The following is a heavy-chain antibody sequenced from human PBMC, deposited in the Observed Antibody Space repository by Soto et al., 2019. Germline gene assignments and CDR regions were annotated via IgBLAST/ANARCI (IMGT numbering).Heavy chain of an antibody. J-gene: IGHJ4*02. CDR1: GFTFSSYA. CDR3: ARPPLPKYSSSWNFDY. D-gene: IGHD6-13*01. CDR2: ISYDGSNK. Sequence: GGSLRLSCAASGFTFSSYAMHWVRQAPGKGLEWVAVISYDGSNKYYADSVKGRFTISRDNSKNTLYLQMNSLRAEDTAVYYCARPPLPKYSSSWNFDYWGQGTLVTVSS. V-gene: IGHV3-30-3*01.